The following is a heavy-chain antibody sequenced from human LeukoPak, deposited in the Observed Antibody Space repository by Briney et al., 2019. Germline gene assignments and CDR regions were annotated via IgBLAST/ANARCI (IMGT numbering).Heavy chain of an antibody. D-gene: IGHD3-22*01. V-gene: IGHV3-30*03. CDR3: ASSRYDSSGYYGIIAY. CDR1: GFTFSSYG. J-gene: IGHJ4*02. Sequence: GGSLRLSCAASGFTFSSYGMHWVRQAPGKGLEWVAVISYDGSNKYYADSVKGRFTISRDNSKNTLYLQMNSLRAEDTAVYYCASSRYDSSGYYGIIAYWGQGTLVTVSS. CDR2: ISYDGSNK.